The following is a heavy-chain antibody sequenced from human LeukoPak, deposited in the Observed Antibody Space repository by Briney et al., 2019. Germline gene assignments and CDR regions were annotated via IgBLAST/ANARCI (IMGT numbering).Heavy chain of an antibody. J-gene: IGHJ4*02. CDR1: GFTFSSYA. V-gene: IGHV3-23*01. D-gene: IGHD2/OR15-2a*01. Sequence: GGSLRLSCAASGFTFSSYAMSWVRQAPGKGLKWVSSISGGGGTTYYADSVKGRFTISRDTSKNTLYLQMNSLRAEDTAVYYCAKDRTTPFDYWGQGTLVTVSS. CDR3: AKDRTTPFDY. CDR2: ISGGGGTT.